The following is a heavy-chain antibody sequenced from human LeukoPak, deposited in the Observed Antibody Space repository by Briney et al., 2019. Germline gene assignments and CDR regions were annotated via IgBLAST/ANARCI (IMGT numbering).Heavy chain of an antibody. Sequence: TGGSLRLSCAASGFTFSSYAMHWVRQAPGKGLEYVSSISSNGGSTYYADSVKGRFTISRDTSENTLYLQMNSLRAEDTAVYFCAKDPAAYCGGDCYFDYWGQGTLVTVSS. D-gene: IGHD2-21*02. V-gene: IGHV3-64*02. CDR3: AKDPAAYCGGDCYFDY. J-gene: IGHJ4*02. CDR1: GFTFSSYA. CDR2: ISSNGGST.